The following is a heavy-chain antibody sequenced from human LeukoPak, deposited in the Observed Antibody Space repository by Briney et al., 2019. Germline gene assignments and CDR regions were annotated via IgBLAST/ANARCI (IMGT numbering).Heavy chain of an antibody. J-gene: IGHJ4*02. V-gene: IGHV3-30*04. CDR1: GFTFSSHA. Sequence: GGSLRLSCAASGFTFSSHAMHWVRQAPGKGLEWVAVISYDGSNKYYADSVKGRFTISRDNSKNTLYLQMNSLRAEDTAVYYCAKDVTWYFDYWGQGTLVTVSS. CDR2: ISYDGSNK. CDR3: AKDVTWYFDY. D-gene: IGHD4-11*01.